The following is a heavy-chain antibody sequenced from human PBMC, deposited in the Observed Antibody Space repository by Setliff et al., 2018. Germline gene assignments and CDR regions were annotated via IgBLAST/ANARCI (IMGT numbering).Heavy chain of an antibody. V-gene: IGHV4-39*01. Sequence: SETLSLTCTVSGGSISSSSYYWGWIRQPPGKGLEWIGSIYYTGTTYYNPSLKSRITMSVDTSKKQFSLSLSSVTAADTAIYYCARVYGDETIDIWGQGKLVTVSS. J-gene: IGHJ3*02. D-gene: IGHD2-21*02. CDR2: IYYTGTT. CDR3: ARVYGDETIDI. CDR1: GGSISSSSYY.